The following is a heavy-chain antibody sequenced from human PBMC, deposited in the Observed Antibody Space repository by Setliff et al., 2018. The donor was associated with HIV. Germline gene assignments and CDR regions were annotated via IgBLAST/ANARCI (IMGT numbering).Heavy chain of an antibody. CDR1: GGTFSSYA. D-gene: IGHD3-22*01. Sequence: ASVKVSCKTSGGTFSSYAISWVRQAPGQGLEWMGGIIPMFDAPNYAQEVQGRVTLATDTSTSTAYMDLRNLTSDDTAVYYCARLWLFYDAFNIWGQGTMVTVSS. CDR2: IIPMFDAP. J-gene: IGHJ3*02. V-gene: IGHV1-69*05. CDR3: ARLWLFYDAFNI.